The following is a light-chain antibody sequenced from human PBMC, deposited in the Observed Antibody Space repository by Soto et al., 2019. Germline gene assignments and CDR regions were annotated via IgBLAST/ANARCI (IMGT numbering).Light chain of an antibody. J-gene: IGKJ1*01. Sequence: IQLTQSPSSLSASLGDIITMTFRAIQSISTYLNWYQQKPLEAPTLLVYDSSTLQSGVPSRFSGSGSGTDFTLKISRVEAEDVGVYYCMQALQTRTSGQGTKLDIK. CDR2: DSS. CDR1: QSISTY. CDR3: MQALQTRT. V-gene: IGKV1-39*01.